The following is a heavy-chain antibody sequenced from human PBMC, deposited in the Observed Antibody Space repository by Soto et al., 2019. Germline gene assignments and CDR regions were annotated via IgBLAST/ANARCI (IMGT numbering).Heavy chain of an antibody. D-gene: IGHD3-22*01. CDR2: IKQDGSEK. Sequence: GVSLRLSCASPGFPFISYWMSWVRQAPGQGLEWVANIKQDGSEKYYVDSVKGRFTISRDNAKNSLYLQMNSLRAEDTAVYYCDSMIVVVPGVFDIWARGTMFTV. V-gene: IGHV3-7*01. CDR3: DSMIVVVPGVFDI. J-gene: IGHJ3*02. CDR1: GFPFISYW.